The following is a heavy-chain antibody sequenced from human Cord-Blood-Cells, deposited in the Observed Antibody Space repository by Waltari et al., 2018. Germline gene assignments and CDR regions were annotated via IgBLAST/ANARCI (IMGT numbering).Heavy chain of an antibody. CDR2: IWYDENNK. V-gene: IGHV3-33*01. D-gene: IGHD6-6*01. J-gene: IGHJ3*02. Sequence: VQLVESGGGVVQPGRSLLLSCAASGFTFSSYGLHWVRQAPGKGLEWVAVIWYDENNKYYADSVKSRFTNSRDNSKNTLYLQMNSLRAEDTAVYYCARGVSSGAFDIWGQGTMVTVSS. CDR3: ARGVSSGAFDI. CDR1: GFTFSSYG.